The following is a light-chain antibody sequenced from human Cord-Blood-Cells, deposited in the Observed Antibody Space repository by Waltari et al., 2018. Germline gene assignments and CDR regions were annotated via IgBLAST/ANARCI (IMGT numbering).Light chain of an antibody. CDR1: QSVSSSY. CDR2: GAS. V-gene: IGKV3D-7*01. Sequence: EIVMTQSPATLSLSPGERATLSCRASQSVSSSYLSWYQQKPGQAPRLLIYGASTRATGIPARFSGSGSGTDFTLTSSSLQPEDFAVYYCQQDYNLPLTFGGGTKVEIK. CDR3: QQDYNLPLT. J-gene: IGKJ4*01.